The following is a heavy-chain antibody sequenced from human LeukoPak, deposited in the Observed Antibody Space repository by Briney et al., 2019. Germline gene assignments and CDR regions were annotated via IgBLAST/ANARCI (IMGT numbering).Heavy chain of an antibody. CDR3: ARDPSNTSGWKTWFDT. V-gene: IGHV1-18*01. D-gene: IGHD6-19*01. CDR1: GFIFTKYG. CDR2: ISGYNGDT. J-gene: IGHJ5*02. Sequence: ASVKVSCKASGFIFTKYGISWVRQAPGQGLEWVEWISGYNGDTNYAQKLQGRVTMTTDTSTTTAYMELRSLRSDDTAFYYCARDPSNTSGWKTWFDTWGQGTLVTVSS.